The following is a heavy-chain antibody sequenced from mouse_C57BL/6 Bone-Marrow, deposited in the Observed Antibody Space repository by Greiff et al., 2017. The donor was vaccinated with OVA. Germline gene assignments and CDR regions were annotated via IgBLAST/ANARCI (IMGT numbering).Heavy chain of an antibody. CDR3: ARASSYGNWYFDV. CDR2: IYPGDGAT. D-gene: IGHD1-1*01. V-gene: IGHV1-82*01. CDR1: GYAFSSSW. J-gene: IGHJ1*03. Sequence: QVQLQQSGPELVKPGASVKISCKASGYAFSSSWMNWVKQRPGKGLEWIGRIYPGDGATNYNGKFKGKATLTADKSSSTAYMQLSSLTSEDSAVYFCARASSYGNWYFDVWGTGTTVTVSS.